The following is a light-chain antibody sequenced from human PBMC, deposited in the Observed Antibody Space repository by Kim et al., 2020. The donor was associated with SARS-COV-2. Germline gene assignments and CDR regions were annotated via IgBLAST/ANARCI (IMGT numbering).Light chain of an antibody. CDR3: QQFNSYPT. Sequence: AIQLTQSPSSLSASVGDRVTITCRASQGISSALAWYQQKPGKAPKLLIYDASRLESGVPSRFSGSGSGTDFTLTISSLQPEDFATYFCQQFNSYPTFGGGTKVDIK. CDR2: DAS. J-gene: IGKJ4*01. CDR1: QGISSA. V-gene: IGKV1-13*02.